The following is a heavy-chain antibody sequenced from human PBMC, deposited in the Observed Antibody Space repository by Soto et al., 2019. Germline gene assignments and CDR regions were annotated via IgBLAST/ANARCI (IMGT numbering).Heavy chain of an antibody. V-gene: IGHV3-23*01. CDR3: AKQGGAARSVERYFDY. CDR2: ISGSGGST. D-gene: IGHD6-6*01. CDR1: GFTFSSYA. Sequence: GGSLRLSCAASGFTFSSYAMSWVRQAPGKGLEWVSAISGSGGSTYYADSVKGRFTISRDNSKNTLYLQMNSLRAVDTAVYYCAKQGGAARSVERYFDYWGQGTLVTVSS. J-gene: IGHJ4*02.